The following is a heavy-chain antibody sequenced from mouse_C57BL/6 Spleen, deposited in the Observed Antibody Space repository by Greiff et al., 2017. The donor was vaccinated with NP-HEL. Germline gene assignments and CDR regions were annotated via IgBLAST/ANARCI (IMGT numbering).Heavy chain of an antibody. D-gene: IGHD2-10*01. V-gene: IGHV1-9*01. CDR1: GYTFTGYW. J-gene: IGHJ3*01. Sequence: QVQLQQSGAELMKPGASVKLSCKATGYTFTGYWIEWVKQRPGHGLEWIGEILPGSGSTNYIEKFKGKATFTADTSTNTAYMQLSSLTTEDAAIYYCARSLLGFAYWGQGTLVTVSA. CDR2: ILPGSGST. CDR3: ARSLLGFAY.